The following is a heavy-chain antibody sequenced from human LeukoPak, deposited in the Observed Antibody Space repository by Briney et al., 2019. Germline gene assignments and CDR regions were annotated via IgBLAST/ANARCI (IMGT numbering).Heavy chain of an antibody. Sequence: ASVKVSCKASGYTFTSYGTSWVRQAPGQGLEWMGWISAYNGNTNYAQKLQGRVTMTPDTSTSTAYMELRSLRSDDTAVYYCAREGSVLLWFGEPMLDDWGQGTLVTVSS. CDR1: GYTFTSYG. J-gene: IGHJ4*02. D-gene: IGHD3-10*01. CDR2: ISAYNGNT. V-gene: IGHV1-18*01. CDR3: AREGSVLLWFGEPMLDD.